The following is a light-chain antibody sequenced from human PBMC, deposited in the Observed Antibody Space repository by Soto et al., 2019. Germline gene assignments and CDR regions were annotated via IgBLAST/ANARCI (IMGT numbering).Light chain of an antibody. Sequence: DIQMTQSPSSLSASVGNRVTITCRASQRISSYLNWYQQNPGKAPKLLISAASSLQSGVPSRFSGGGSGTDSTLTISSLQPEDFATYYCQQSSSTPWTFGQGTKVDIK. CDR3: QQSSSTPWT. V-gene: IGKV1-39*01. J-gene: IGKJ1*01. CDR2: AAS. CDR1: QRISSY.